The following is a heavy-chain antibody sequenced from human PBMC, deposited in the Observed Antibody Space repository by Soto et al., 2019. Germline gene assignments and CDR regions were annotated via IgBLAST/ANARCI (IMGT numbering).Heavy chain of an antibody. CDR2: ISSSSTYI. J-gene: IGHJ4*02. Sequence: EVQLVESGGGLVKPGGSLRLSCEAAGFTFSTYSMNWVRQATGKRLELVTSISSSSTYIYYADSVKGRFTISRDNAKNSLYLQMNTLRAEDTAVYYFAREYSGYSSTFDYWGRGTLVTVSS. CDR3: AREYSGYSSTFDY. V-gene: IGHV3-21*01. D-gene: IGHD6-13*01. CDR1: GFTFSTYS.